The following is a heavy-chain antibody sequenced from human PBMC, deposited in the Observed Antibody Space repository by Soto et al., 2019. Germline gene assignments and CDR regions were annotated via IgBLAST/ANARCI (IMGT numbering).Heavy chain of an antibody. D-gene: IGHD2-8*02. CDR3: ARDKITGLFDY. CDR1: GGSFSGYY. J-gene: IGHJ4*02. Sequence: SETLSLTCAVYGGSFSGYYWTWIRQTPGTGLERIGEINHSGSTNYNPSLKSRVTISVDTSKHQFSLKLTSVTAADTAVYYCARDKITGLFDYWGQGTLVTVSS. CDR2: INHSGST. V-gene: IGHV4-34*01.